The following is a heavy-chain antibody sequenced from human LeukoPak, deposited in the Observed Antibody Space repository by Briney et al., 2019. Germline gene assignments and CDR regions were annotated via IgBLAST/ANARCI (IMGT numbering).Heavy chain of an antibody. CDR1: GFTFSSYG. Sequence: GGSLRLSCAASGFTFSSYGMHWVRQAPGKGLEWVAFIRYDGSNKYYADSVKGRFTISRDNSKNTLYLQMNSLRAEDTAVYYCAKMYYYDSSGYFNPPTDYWGQGTLVTVSS. V-gene: IGHV3-30*02. CDR2: IRYDGSNK. CDR3: AKMYYYDSSGYFNPPTDY. D-gene: IGHD3-22*01. J-gene: IGHJ4*02.